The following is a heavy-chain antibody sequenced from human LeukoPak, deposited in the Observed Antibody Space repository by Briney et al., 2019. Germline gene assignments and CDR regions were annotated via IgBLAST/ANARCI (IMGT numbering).Heavy chain of an antibody. Sequence: ASVKVSCKASGYTFTGYYMHWVRQAPGQGLEWMGWINPNSGGTNYAQKFQGRVTMTRDTSISTAYMELSRLRSGDTAVYYCARIVGIAAPCFDYWGQGTLVTVSS. CDR3: ARIVGIAAPCFDY. CDR1: GYTFTGYY. D-gene: IGHD6-13*01. CDR2: INPNSGGT. J-gene: IGHJ4*02. V-gene: IGHV1-2*02.